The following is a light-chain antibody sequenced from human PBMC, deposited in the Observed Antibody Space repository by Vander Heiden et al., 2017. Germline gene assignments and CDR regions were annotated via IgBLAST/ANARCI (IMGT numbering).Light chain of an antibody. CDR1: QSVLYSSNNNNY. CDR3: QQYYIAPLT. Sequence: DIVMTQSPDSLAVSLGERATINCKSSQSVLYSSNNNNYLAWYQQKPGQPPKLLIYWASTRQSGVPDRFSGSGSGTDFTLTISSLQAGDVAVYYCQQYYIAPLTFGGGTRVEIK. V-gene: IGKV4-1*01. CDR2: WAS. J-gene: IGKJ4*02.